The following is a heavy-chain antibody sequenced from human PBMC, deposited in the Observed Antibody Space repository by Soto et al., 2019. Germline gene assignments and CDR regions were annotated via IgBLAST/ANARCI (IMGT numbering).Heavy chain of an antibody. CDR2: TYYRSKWYN. D-gene: IGHD1-26*01. CDR1: GDSVSSNSAA. Sequence: SQTLSLTCAISGDSVSSNSAAWNWIRQSPSRGLEWLGRTYYRSKWYNDYAVSVKSRITINPDTSKNQFSLQLNSVTPEDTAVYYCAGIVGATNALYYYYYGMDVWGQGTTVTVSS. V-gene: IGHV6-1*01. J-gene: IGHJ6*02. CDR3: AGIVGATNALYYYYYGMDV.